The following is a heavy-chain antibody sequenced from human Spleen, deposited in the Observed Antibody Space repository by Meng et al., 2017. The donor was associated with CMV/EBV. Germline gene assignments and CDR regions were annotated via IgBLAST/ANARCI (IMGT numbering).Heavy chain of an antibody. D-gene: IGHD3-3*01. CDR1: GYTFTSYL. CDR2: ISPYNDNT. J-gene: IGHJ4*02. V-gene: IGHV1-18*01. CDR3: VRDRWSPDY. Sequence: KVSCQTSGYTFTSYLITWVRQAPGQGLEWMRWISPYNDNTKYAHKFQGRVTLTTDTSTNTAYMDLRSLQSDDTAVYYCVRDRWSPDYWGQGTLVTVS.